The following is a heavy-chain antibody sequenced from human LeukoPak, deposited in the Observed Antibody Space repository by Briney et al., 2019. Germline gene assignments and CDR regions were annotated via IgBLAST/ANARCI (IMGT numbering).Heavy chain of an antibody. J-gene: IGHJ4*02. D-gene: IGHD5-18*01. Sequence: SETLSLTCTVSGGSISSDYWSWIRQPPGKGPEWIGYIYYSGSTNYNPSLKSRVTISVDTSKNQFSLKLSSVTAADTAVYYCARHVAAMVTPYFDYWGQGTLVTVSS. CDR1: GGSISSDY. CDR3: ARHVAAMVTPYFDY. CDR2: IYYSGST. V-gene: IGHV4-59*08.